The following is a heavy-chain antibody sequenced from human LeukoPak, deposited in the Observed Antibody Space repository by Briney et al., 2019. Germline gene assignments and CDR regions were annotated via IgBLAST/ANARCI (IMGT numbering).Heavy chain of an antibody. Sequence: AGGSLRLSCAASGFTFSSYSMNWVRQAPGKGLEWVSYISSSSSTIYYADSVKGRFTISRDNAKNSLYLQMNSLRAEDTAVYYCARDNYYGSGSYSDYYGMDVWGQGTTVTVSS. CDR1: GFTFSSYS. CDR3: ARDNYYGSGSYSDYYGMDV. V-gene: IGHV3-48*04. D-gene: IGHD3-10*01. J-gene: IGHJ6*02. CDR2: ISSSSSTI.